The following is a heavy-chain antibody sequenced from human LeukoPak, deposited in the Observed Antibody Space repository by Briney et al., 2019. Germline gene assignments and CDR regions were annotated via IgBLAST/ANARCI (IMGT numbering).Heavy chain of an antibody. J-gene: IGHJ4*02. D-gene: IGHD4-11*01. Sequence: GGPLRLSCAASGFTFSSYGMHWVRQAPGKGLEWVAVISYDGSNKYYADSVKGRFTISRDNSKNTLYLQMNSLRAEDTAVYYCAKTLLTVNLYDYWGQGTLVTVSS. V-gene: IGHV3-30*18. CDR1: GFTFSSYG. CDR2: ISYDGSNK. CDR3: AKTLLTVNLYDY.